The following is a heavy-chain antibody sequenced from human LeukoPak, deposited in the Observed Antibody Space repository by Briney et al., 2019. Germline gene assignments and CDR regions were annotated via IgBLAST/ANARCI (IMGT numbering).Heavy chain of an antibody. J-gene: IGHJ6*02. CDR1: GFTFINYW. CDR2: VKQDGSEK. D-gene: IGHD3-10*02. CDR3: ARDLHYYVAMDV. V-gene: IGHV3-7*05. Sequence: GGSLRLSCAASGFTFINYWMTWVRQAPGKGLEWVANVKQDGSEKYYVDSVKGRFTISRDNAENSLYLQMNSLRAEDTALYYCARDLHYYVAMDVWGQGTTVTVSS.